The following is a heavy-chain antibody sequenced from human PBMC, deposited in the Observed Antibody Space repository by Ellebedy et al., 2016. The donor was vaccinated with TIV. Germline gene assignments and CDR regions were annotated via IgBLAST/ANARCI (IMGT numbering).Heavy chain of an antibody. J-gene: IGHJ4*02. CDR3: AGLVVRGVIINY. V-gene: IGHV4-39*01. CDR2: IYYGGST. Sequence: SETLSLTCTVSGGSMSSSSYHWGWIRQPPGKGLEWIGNIYYGGSTDHNPSLKSRVTISVDTSTNQFSLKLSSVTAADTSVYYCAGLVVRGVIINYWGQGKLVTVSS. CDR1: GGSMSSSSYH. D-gene: IGHD3-10*01.